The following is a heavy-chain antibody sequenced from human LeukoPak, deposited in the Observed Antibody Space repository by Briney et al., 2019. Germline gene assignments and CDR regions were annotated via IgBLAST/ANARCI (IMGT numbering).Heavy chain of an antibody. CDR2: ISSSSSTI. V-gene: IGHV3-48*01. Sequence: GGSLRLSCAASGFTFSSYEMNWVRQAPGKGLEWVSYISSSSSTIYYADSVKGRFTISRDNAKNSLYLQMNSLRAEDTAVYYCAREGPVAPNYYYYYMDVWGKGTTVTVSS. CDR1: GFTFSSYE. D-gene: IGHD2-15*01. J-gene: IGHJ6*03. CDR3: AREGPVAPNYYYYYMDV.